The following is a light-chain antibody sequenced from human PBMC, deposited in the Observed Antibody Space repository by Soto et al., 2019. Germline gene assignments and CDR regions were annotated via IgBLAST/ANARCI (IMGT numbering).Light chain of an antibody. J-gene: IGKJ4*01. CDR1: QSIVRN. CDR3: QQSHSSPLS. Sequence: IQLTQSPSSLSASVGDRVTITCRASQSIVRNLKWYQQKPGKAPELLIYTASNLESGVPSRFSGSGSGTDFALTISSLQPEDSAVYYCQQSHSSPLSFGGGAKVDIK. V-gene: IGKV1-39*01. CDR2: TAS.